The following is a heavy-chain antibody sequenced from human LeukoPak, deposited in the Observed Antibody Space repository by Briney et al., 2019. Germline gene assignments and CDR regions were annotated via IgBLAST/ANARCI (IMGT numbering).Heavy chain of an antibody. CDR3: VRRDNTGWNYFDH. J-gene: IGHJ4*02. V-gene: IGHV4-59*08. D-gene: IGHD6-19*01. CDR1: GGSINSHY. Sequence: SETLSLTCTVSGGSINSHYWSWIRQPPGKGLQWIGDIYYSERTNYNPSLRSRVTISVDTYKNQLSLKLPSVLAADTAMYYCVRRDNTGWNYFDHWGQGILVTVSS. CDR2: IYYSERT.